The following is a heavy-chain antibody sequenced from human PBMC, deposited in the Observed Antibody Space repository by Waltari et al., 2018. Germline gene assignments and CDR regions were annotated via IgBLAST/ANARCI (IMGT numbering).Heavy chain of an antibody. Sequence: QVQLLQWGAGLLKPSETLSHTCAVSGGSFSVYYWSWLRHLPGKGLEWLGEINHNASPDYNPSLKSRATISIETSKNQFSLKLDSVTAADTGVYYCARGWLQVAPPYYYYMDVWDRGTAVTVSS. CDR1: GGSFSVYY. V-gene: IGHV4-34*01. CDR3: ARGWLQVAPPYYYYMDV. D-gene: IGHD6-19*01. CDR2: INHNASP. J-gene: IGHJ6*03.